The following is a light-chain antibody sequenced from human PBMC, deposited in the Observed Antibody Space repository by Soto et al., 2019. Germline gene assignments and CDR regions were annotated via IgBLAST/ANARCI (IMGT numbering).Light chain of an antibody. CDR3: QQYGSSFAT. V-gene: IGKV3-20*01. Sequence: IVLTQSPGTLSLSPGERATLSCRASQSVGSKLAWYRQTPGQPPMLLIYGASTRATDTPARFSGSGAGTDFTLIISRLEPVDFAVYYCQQYGSSFATFGQGTQVE. CDR2: GAS. J-gene: IGKJ1*01. CDR1: QSVGSK.